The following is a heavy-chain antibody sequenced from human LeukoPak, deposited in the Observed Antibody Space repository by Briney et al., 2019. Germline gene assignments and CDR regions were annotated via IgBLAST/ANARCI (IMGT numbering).Heavy chain of an antibody. CDR3: ARAGLPWFGEEPGGMDV. CDR2: IYTSGST. V-gene: IGHV4-61*02. Sequence: SETLSLTCTVSGGSISSGSYYWSWIRQPAGKGLEWIGRIYTSGSTNYNPSLKSRVTISVDTSKNQFSLKLSSVTAADTAVYYCARAGLPWFGEEPGGMDVWGQGTTVTVSS. J-gene: IGHJ6*02. D-gene: IGHD3-10*01. CDR1: GGSISSGSYY.